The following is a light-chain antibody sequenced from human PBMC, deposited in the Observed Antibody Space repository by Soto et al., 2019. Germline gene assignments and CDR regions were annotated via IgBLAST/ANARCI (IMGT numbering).Light chain of an antibody. V-gene: IGKV3-15*01. Sequence: QAAVTLSLNPGERATLSCSSIHIFINNYLAWYQQKPGQAPRLLIYGASTRATGVPARFSGSGSGTDFTLTISSLQSEDFAVYYCQQYNIWPPWTFGQRTNVDIK. CDR3: QQYNIWPPWT. CDR1: HIFINN. CDR2: GAS. J-gene: IGKJ1*01.